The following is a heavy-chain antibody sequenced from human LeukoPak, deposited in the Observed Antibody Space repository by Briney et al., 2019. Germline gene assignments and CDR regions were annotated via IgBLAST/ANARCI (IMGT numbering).Heavy chain of an antibody. CDR1: GFTFSSYA. CDR2: ISNSGSTT. Sequence: GGSLRLSCAASGFTFSSYAMSWVRQAPGKGLEWVSGISNSGSTTYYADSVKGRFTISRDNSKNTLYLQMNSLRAEHTAVYYCAEGNRITLIDYWGQGTLVTVSS. J-gene: IGHJ4*02. V-gene: IGHV3-23*01. CDR3: AEGNRITLIDY. D-gene: IGHD3-10*01.